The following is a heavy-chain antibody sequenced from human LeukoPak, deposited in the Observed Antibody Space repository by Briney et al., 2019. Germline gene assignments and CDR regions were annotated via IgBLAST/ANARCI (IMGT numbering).Heavy chain of an antibody. J-gene: IGHJ3*01. D-gene: IGHD3-16*02. CDR2: IYHSGST. CDR3: ARIVSPRDNAFDV. V-gene: IGHV4-38-2*02. Sequence: PAETLSLTCTVSGYSISSGYYWGWIRQPPGKGLEWIGSIYHSGSTYYNPSLKSRVTISVDTSKNQFSLKLSSVTAADTAVYYCARIVSPRDNAFDVWGQGTMVTVSS. CDR1: GYSISSGYY.